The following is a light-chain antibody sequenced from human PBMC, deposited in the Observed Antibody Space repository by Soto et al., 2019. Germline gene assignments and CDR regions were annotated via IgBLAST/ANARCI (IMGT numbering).Light chain of an antibody. CDR3: QQYGSSPPIT. CDR2: GAS. V-gene: IGKV3-20*01. Sequence: EIVLTQSPGTLSLSPGERATLSCRASQSVSSSYLAWYQQKPGQAPRLLIYGASIRATGITDRFSDSGSVTDFTLTISRLEPEDFAVYYCQQYGSSPPITFGKGTRLEIK. J-gene: IGKJ5*01. CDR1: QSVSSSY.